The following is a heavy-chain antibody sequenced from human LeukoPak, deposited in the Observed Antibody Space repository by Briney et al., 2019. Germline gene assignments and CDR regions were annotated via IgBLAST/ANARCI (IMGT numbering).Heavy chain of an antibody. J-gene: IGHJ4*01. CDR1: GGSISSGGYY. Sequence: PSETLSLTCTVSGGSISSGGYYWSWIRQHPGKGLEWIGYIYYSGSTYYNPSLKSRVTISVDTSKNQFSLKLSSVTAADTAVYYCARSVYGHYFDYWGLGSLLTVSS. D-gene: IGHD3-10*01. CDR3: ARSVYGHYFDY. CDR2: IYYSGST. V-gene: IGHV4-31*03.